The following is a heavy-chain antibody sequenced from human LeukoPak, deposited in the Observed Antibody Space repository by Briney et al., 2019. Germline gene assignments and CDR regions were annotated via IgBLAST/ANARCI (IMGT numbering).Heavy chain of an antibody. Sequence: SETLSLTCTVSGYSISSGYYWGWIRQPPGKGLEWIGSIYHSGSTYYNPSLKSRVTISVDTSKNQFSLKLSSVTAADTAVYYCARKYSSSWYFPYNPFDYWGQGTLVTVSS. D-gene: IGHD6-13*01. V-gene: IGHV4-38-2*02. CDR3: ARKYSSSWYFPYNPFDY. J-gene: IGHJ4*02. CDR2: IYHSGST. CDR1: GYSISSGYY.